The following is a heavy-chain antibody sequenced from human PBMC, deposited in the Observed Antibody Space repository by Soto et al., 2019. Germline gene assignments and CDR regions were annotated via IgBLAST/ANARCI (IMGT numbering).Heavy chain of an antibody. CDR2: INHSGSA. CDR3: ARGLISGSHYSGGWYYFDS. J-gene: IGHJ4*02. CDR1: GGSISDDTYY. D-gene: IGHD1-26*01. Sequence: SETLSLTCTVSGGSISDDTYYWGWIRQPPGKGLEWIGQINHSGSASYNPSLKSRVTISVHTSSSQFSLELSSVTAADTAVYYCARGLISGSHYSGGWYYFDSWGQGTQVTVSS. V-gene: IGHV4-39*07.